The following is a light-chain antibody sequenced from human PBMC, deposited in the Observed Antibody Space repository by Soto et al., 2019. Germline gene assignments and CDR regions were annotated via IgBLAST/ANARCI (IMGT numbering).Light chain of an antibody. CDR3: CSYADSYTLVV. J-gene: IGLJ2*01. V-gene: IGLV2-11*01. CDR2: DVT. Sequence: QSALTQPRSVSGSPGQSVTISCTGTSSDVGGYNSVSWYQYHPGEAPKLMIYDVTERPSGVPDRFSGSKSGNTASLTISGLQAEDEADYYCCSYADSYTLVVFGGGTQLTVL. CDR1: SSDVGGYNS.